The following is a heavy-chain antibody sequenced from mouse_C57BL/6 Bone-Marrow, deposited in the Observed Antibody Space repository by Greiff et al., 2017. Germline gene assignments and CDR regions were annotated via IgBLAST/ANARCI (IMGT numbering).Heavy chain of an antibody. CDR2: IYPRSGNT. J-gene: IGHJ4*01. Sequence: QVQLQQSGAELARPGASVKLSCKASGYTFTSYGISWVKQRTGQGLEWIGEIYPRSGNTYYNEKFKGKATLTADKSSSTAYMELRSLTSEDSAVYVCASDTTVVALYYYAMDYWGQGTSVTVSS. V-gene: IGHV1-81*01. CDR1: GYTFTSYG. D-gene: IGHD1-1*01. CDR3: ASDTTVVALYYYAMDY.